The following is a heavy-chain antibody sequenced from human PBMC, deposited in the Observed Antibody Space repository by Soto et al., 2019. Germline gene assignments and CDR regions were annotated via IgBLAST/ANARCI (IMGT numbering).Heavy chain of an antibody. D-gene: IGHD2-8*02. CDR3: VKDRSDTWSFDN. Sequence: QVQLVESEGGVVQPGRSLRLSCSASGFIYSSCAMHWVRQVPGKGLEWLAIVSHDGTLYPYADSVRGRFTISRDNSRKMLYLQMNSLRPDDTAVYYCVKDRSDTWSFDNWGQGTLVTVSS. V-gene: IGHV3-30*18. J-gene: IGHJ4*02. CDR1: GFIYSSCA. CDR2: VSHDGTLY.